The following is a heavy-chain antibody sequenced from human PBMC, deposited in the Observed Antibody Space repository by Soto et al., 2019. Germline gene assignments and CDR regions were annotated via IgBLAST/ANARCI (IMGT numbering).Heavy chain of an antibody. Sequence: QVHLVQSGAEVKKPGASVKVSCQASGYAFTTYGITWVRQAPGQGLEWMGWISAHNGNTNYAQKLQGRVTVTRDTSTSTAYMELRSLRSDDTAVYYCARGRSGDYWGQGALVTFSS. CDR1: GYAFTTYG. J-gene: IGHJ4*02. CDR3: ARGRSGDY. CDR2: ISAHNGNT. V-gene: IGHV1-18*01.